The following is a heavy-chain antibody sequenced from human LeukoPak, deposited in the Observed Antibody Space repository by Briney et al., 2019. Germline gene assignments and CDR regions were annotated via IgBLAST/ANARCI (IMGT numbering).Heavy chain of an antibody. CDR1: GFTFSSYS. D-gene: IGHD3-10*01. Sequence: PGGSLRLSCAASGFTFSSYSMNWVRQAPGKGLEWVSAISGSGGSTYYADSVKGRFTISRDNSKNTLYLQMNSLRAEDTAVYYCTKDHRFGEFFDYWGQGTLVTVSS. J-gene: IGHJ4*02. CDR2: ISGSGGST. V-gene: IGHV3-23*01. CDR3: TKDHRFGEFFDY.